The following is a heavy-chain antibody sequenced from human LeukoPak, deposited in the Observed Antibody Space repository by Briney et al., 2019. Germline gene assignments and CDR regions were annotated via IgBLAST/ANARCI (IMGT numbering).Heavy chain of an antibody. CDR1: GFTFSSYG. CDR3: ARDRKYYDSSGYDY. CDR2: IWYDGSNK. Sequence: QPGASLRLSCAPSGFTFSSYGMHWVRQAPGKGLEWVAVIWYDGSNKYYADSVKGRFTISRDNSKNTLYMQMNSLRAEDTAVYYCARDRKYYDSSGYDYWGQGTLVTVSS. D-gene: IGHD3-22*01. J-gene: IGHJ4*02. V-gene: IGHV3-33*01.